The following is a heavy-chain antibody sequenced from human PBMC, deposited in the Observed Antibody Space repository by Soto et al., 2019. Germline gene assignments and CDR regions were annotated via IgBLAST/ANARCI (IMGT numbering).Heavy chain of an antibody. Sequence: EVQLLESGGGLVQPGGSLRLSCAASGFTFSSYAMSWVRQAPGKGLEWASAISGSGGSTYYADSVKGRFTISRDNSKNTLYLQMNSLRAEDTAVYYCAKDGLGFGELPYSDYWGQGTLVTVSS. J-gene: IGHJ4*02. CDR2: ISGSGGST. CDR1: GFTFSSYA. V-gene: IGHV3-23*01. D-gene: IGHD3-10*01. CDR3: AKDGLGFGELPYSDY.